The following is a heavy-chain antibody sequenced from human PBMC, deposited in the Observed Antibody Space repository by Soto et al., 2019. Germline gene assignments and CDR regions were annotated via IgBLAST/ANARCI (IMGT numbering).Heavy chain of an antibody. CDR1: GGTFSSYA. CDR2: IIPIFGTA. D-gene: IGHD6-19*01. V-gene: IGHV1-69*13. CDR3: ARAYSSGWYDYYYGMDV. Sequence: SVKVSCKASGGTFSSYAISWVLQAPGQGLEWMGGIIPIFGTANYAQKFQGRVTITADESTSTAYMELSSLRSEDTAVYYCARAYSSGWYDYYYGMDVWGQGTTVTVS. J-gene: IGHJ6*02.